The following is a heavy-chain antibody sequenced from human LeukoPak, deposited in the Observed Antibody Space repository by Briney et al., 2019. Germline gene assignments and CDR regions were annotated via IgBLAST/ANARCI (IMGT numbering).Heavy chain of an antibody. J-gene: IGHJ6*03. V-gene: IGHV4-39*02. CDR3: AREGYSSGSDGAAATYYYYMDV. D-gene: IGHD5-18*01. CDR1: GGSINSNSYY. CDR2: IYYTGNT. Sequence: PSETLSLTCTVSGGSINSNSYYWAWVRQPPGKGLEWIGSIYYTGNTYYNPSLESRITMSVDSSKNQFSLKLNSVTAADTAVYYCAREGYSSGSDGAAATYYYYMDVWGKGTTVTVSS.